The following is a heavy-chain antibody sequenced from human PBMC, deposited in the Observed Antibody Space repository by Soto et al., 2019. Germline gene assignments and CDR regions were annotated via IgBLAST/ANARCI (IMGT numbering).Heavy chain of an antibody. V-gene: IGHV6-1*01. CDR3: ARGEQYSGRIFDY. CDR1: GDSVSSNSAG. D-gene: IGHD1-26*01. CDR2: TYYRSKWYY. Sequence: SHTLSLTCAITGDSVSSNSAGWSWVRQSPSRGLEWPGRTYYRSKWYYEYAVSLRGRITINPDTSKNQYSLQLNSVTPEDTAVYFCARGEQYSGRIFDYWGQGTLVTVSS. J-gene: IGHJ4*01.